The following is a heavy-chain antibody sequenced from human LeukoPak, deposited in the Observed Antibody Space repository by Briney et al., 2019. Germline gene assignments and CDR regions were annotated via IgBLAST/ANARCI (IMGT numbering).Heavy chain of an antibody. D-gene: IGHD3-10*02. CDR3: AELGITMIGGV. CDR2: ISIGSSTI. CDR1: GFTFSSYS. J-gene: IGHJ6*04. V-gene: IGHV3-48*04. Sequence: PGGSLRLSCAASGFTFSSYSMNWVRQVPGQGLEWVSYISIGSSTIYYADSVKGRFTISRDNAKNSLYLQMNSLRAEDTAVYYCAELGITMIGGVWGKGTTVTISS.